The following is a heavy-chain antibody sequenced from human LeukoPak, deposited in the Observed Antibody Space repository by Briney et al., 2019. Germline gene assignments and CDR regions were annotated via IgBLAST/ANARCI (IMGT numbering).Heavy chain of an antibody. V-gene: IGHV4-34*01. J-gene: IGHJ4*02. D-gene: IGHD3-9*01. CDR3: ARDGILTGYFDY. Sequence: SETLSLTCAVYGGSFSVYYWSWIRQPPGKGLEWIGEINHSGSTNYNPSLKSRVTISVDTSKNQFSLKLSSVTAADTAVYYCARDGILTGYFDYWGQGTLVTVSS. CDR1: GGSFSVYY. CDR2: INHSGST.